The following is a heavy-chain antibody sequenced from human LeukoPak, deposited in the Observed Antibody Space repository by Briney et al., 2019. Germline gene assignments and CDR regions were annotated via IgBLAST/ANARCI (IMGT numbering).Heavy chain of an antibody. J-gene: IGHJ5*02. D-gene: IGHD3-10*01. CDR1: GGSISSYY. CDR2: IYYSGST. CDR3: ARGCLLLWFGPYNWFDP. V-gene: IGHV4-59*12. Sequence: SETLSLTCTVSGGSISSYYWSWIRQPPGKGLEWIGYIYYSGSTNYNPSLKSRVTISVDTSKNQFSLKLSSVTAADTAVYYCARGCLLLWFGPYNWFDPWGQGTLVTVSS.